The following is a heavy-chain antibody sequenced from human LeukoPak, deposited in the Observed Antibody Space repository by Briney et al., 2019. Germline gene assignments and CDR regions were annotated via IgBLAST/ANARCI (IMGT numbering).Heavy chain of an antibody. V-gene: IGHV3-30*02. CDR1: GFTFSSYG. J-gene: IGHJ4*02. CDR2: IRYDGSNK. Sequence: GGSLRLSCAASGFTFSSYGMHWVRQAPGKGLEWVAFIRYDGSNKYYADSVKGRFTIPRDNSKNTLYLQMNSLRAEDTAVYYCASGGSYYGGGFDYWGQGTLVTVSS. D-gene: IGHD1-26*01. CDR3: ASGGSYYGGGFDY.